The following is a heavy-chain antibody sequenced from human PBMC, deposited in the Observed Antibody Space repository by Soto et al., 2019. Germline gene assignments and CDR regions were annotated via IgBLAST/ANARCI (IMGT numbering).Heavy chain of an antibody. J-gene: IGHJ6*02. D-gene: IGHD6-19*01. V-gene: IGHV1-69*06. CDR1: GGTFSSYA. Sequence: GASVKVSCKASGGTFSSYAISWVRQAPGQGLEWMGGIIPIFGTANYAQKFQGRVTITADKSTSTAYMELSSLRSEDTAVYYCASGSIAVAGQIYYYYGMDVWGQGTTVTVSS. CDR2: IIPIFGTA. CDR3: ASGSIAVAGQIYYYYGMDV.